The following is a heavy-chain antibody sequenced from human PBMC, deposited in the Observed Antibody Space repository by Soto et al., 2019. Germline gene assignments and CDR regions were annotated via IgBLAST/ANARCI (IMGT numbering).Heavy chain of an antibody. J-gene: IGHJ4*02. CDR1: GYTFSSYD. CDR2: MNPNSGST. D-gene: IGHD4-4*01. V-gene: IGHV1-8*01. CDR3: ARLTRDYSNYLLDY. Sequence: QVQLVQSGAEVKKPGASVQVSCKASGYTFSSYDINWVRQAAGQGPEWLGWMNPNSGSTGFAQKLQDRVTMTRDTSISTAYMELSSLRSEDTAVYYCARLTRDYSNYLLDYWGQGTLVTVSS.